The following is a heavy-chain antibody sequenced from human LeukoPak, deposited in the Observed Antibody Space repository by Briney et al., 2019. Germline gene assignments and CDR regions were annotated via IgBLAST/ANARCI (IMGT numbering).Heavy chain of an antibody. CDR3: AKSGYITIFGVVTKVGYYFDY. CDR1: GFTFSTYT. CDR2: ISSSGRYI. J-gene: IGHJ4*02. Sequence: GGSLRLSCAASGFTFSTYTMNWVRQAPGKGLEWVSSISSSGRYIYYADSVQGRFTISRDNAKNSLYLQMNSLRAEDTAVYYCAKSGYITIFGVVTKVGYYFDYWGQGTLVTVSS. D-gene: IGHD3-3*01. V-gene: IGHV3-21*04.